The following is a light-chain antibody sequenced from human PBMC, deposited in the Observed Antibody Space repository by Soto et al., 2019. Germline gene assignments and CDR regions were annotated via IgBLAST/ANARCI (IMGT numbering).Light chain of an antibody. Sequence: QSVLTQPPSASGTPGQRVTISCSGSSSNIGENTVNWYQQLPGTAPKVLIHTDNQRPSGVPDRFSGSKSRTSASLAISGLQSEDEADYYCSSYAGSNNLYVFGTGTQLTVL. CDR3: SSYAGSNNLYV. J-gene: IGLJ1*01. CDR2: TDN. CDR1: SSNIGENT. V-gene: IGLV1-44*01.